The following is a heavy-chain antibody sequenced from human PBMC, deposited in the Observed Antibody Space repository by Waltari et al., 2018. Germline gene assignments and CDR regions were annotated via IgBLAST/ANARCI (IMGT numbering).Heavy chain of an antibody. CDR1: GFPFTSYW. J-gene: IGHJ3*01. Sequence: EAQLVESGGGLVQSGGSLRLSCAASGFPFTSYWFHWVRQAPGKGLIWVSQVNRDGSSTNYADFVRGRFTISRDNAQNTVYLQMNSLKAEDTAVYYCVNQDRTGVYTSISGWGGAFYVWGQGTMVTVSS. CDR2: VNRDGSST. V-gene: IGHV3-74*01. CDR3: VNQDRTGVYTSISGWGGAFYV. D-gene: IGHD1-26*01.